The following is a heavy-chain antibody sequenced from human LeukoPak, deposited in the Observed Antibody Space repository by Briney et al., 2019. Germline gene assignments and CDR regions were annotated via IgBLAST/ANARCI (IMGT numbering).Heavy chain of an antibody. V-gene: IGHV3-23*01. D-gene: IGHD5-12*01. Sequence: GGSLRLSCAASGFTFSNYLMNWVRQAPGKGLEWVSSISGSVDITYYADSVKGRFTMSRDNSKNTLYLQMNSLRAGDTAVYYCAQGDSGYENYYYYYYMGVWGKGTTVTVSS. CDR3: AQGDSGYENYYYYYYMGV. CDR1: GFTFSNYL. J-gene: IGHJ6*03. CDR2: ISGSVDIT.